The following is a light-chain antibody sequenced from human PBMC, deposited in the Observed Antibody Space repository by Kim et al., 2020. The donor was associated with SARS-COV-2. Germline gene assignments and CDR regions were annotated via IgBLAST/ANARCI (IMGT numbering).Light chain of an antibody. Sequence: LAASVGDRVTITCRASQSISSWLAWYQQKPGKAPKLLIYTASSLESGVPSRFSGSGSGTEFTLTISSLQPDDFATYYCQQYNSYSGFGQGTKLEI. CDR2: TAS. J-gene: IGKJ2*01. CDR3: QQYNSYSG. CDR1: QSISSW. V-gene: IGKV1-5*03.